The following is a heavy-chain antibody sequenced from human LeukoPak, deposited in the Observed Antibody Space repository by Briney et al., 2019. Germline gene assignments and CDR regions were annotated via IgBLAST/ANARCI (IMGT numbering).Heavy chain of an antibody. D-gene: IGHD2-2*01. J-gene: IGHJ5*02. CDR1: GGSFSGYY. V-gene: IGHV4-59*10. Sequence: SETLSLTCAVYGGSFSGYYWSWIRQPAGKGLEWIGRIYTSGSTNYNPSLKSRVTMSVDTSKNQFSLKLSSVTAADTAVYYCARGPRYCSSTSCPLNPWGQGTLVTVSS. CDR3: ARGPRYCSSTSCPLNP. CDR2: IYTSGST.